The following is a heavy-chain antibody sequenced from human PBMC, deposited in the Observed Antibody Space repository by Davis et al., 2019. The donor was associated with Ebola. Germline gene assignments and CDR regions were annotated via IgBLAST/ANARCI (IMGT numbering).Heavy chain of an antibody. CDR3: ARDLYSSGWYPLPWWFDP. D-gene: IGHD6-19*01. Sequence: ASVKVSCKASGYTFTGYYMHWVRQAPGQGLEWMRRINPNSGGTNYAQKLQGRVTMTTDTSTSTAYMELRSLRSDDTAVYYCARDLYSSGWYPLPWWFDPWGQGTLVTVSS. CDR2: INPNSGGT. V-gene: IGHV1-2*06. J-gene: IGHJ5*02. CDR1: GYTFTGYY.